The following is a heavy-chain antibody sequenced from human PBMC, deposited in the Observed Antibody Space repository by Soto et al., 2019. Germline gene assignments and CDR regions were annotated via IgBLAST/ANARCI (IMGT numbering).Heavy chain of an antibody. V-gene: IGHV3-48*02. D-gene: IGHD5-18*01. CDR1: GFTFSNYG. CDR3: ARDSSKYTYGSFYFDY. J-gene: IGHJ4*02. Sequence: GGSLRLSCAASGFTFSNYGINWVRQAPGRGLEWISFISYSSATIHYADSVRGRFTTSRDNANNSLYLEMSSLRDEDTAVYFCARDSSKYTYGSFYFDYWGQGTLVTVSS. CDR2: ISYSSATI.